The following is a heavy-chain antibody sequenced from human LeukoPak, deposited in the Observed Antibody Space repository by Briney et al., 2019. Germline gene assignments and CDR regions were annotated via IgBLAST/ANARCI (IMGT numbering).Heavy chain of an antibody. CDR2: INTDGSST. V-gene: IGHV3-74*01. D-gene: IGHD5-12*01. CDR3: AKDIRGLGNSGYDYAGFDY. J-gene: IGHJ4*02. CDR1: GFTFSRYW. Sequence: GGSLRLSCAAYGFTFSRYWMHWVRQAPGKGLVWVSRINTDGSSTDYADSVKGRFTISRDNSKNSLYLQMNSLRTEDTALYYCAKDIRGLGNSGYDYAGFDYWGQGTLVTVSS.